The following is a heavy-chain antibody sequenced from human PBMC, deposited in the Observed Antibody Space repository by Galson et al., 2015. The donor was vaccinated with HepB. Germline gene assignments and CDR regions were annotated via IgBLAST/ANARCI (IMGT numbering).Heavy chain of an antibody. Sequence: SLRLSCAASGFAFNNYAMSWVRQAPGKGLEWVSAISASGGGTYYADSVKGRFTISRDNSKNTLYLQMNSLRAEDTAVYFCAKDYGGTCCCYYYLTVWGKGTTVTVSS. V-gene: IGHV3-23*01. D-gene: IGHD4-23*01. CDR2: ISASGGGT. CDR1: GFAFNNYA. CDR3: AKDYGGTCCCYYYLTV. J-gene: IGHJ6*03.